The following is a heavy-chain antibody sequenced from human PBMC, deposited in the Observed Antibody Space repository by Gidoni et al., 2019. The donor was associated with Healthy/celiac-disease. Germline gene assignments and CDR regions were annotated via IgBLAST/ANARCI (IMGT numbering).Heavy chain of an antibody. CDR3: ARDGGYSGSFDY. Sequence: EVQLVESGGGLVKPGGSLRLSWAASGFTFSSYSMNLVRQAPGKGLEWVSSISSSSSYIYYADSVKGRFTISRDNAKNSLYLQMNSLRAEDTAVYYCARDGGYSGSFDYWGQGTLVTVSS. D-gene: IGHD1-26*01. J-gene: IGHJ4*02. CDR2: ISSSSSYI. V-gene: IGHV3-21*01. CDR1: GFTFSSYS.